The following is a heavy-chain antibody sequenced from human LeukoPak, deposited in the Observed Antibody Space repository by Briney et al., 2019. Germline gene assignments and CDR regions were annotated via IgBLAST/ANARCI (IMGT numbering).Heavy chain of an antibody. D-gene: IGHD4-17*01. Sequence: SETLSLTCTVSGGSISSGDYFWSWIRQPPGKGLEWIVYIYYSGSTYYNPSLKSRVTISVDTSKNQFSLKLSSVTAADTAVYYCARAGSSRDDYGQSDYWGQGTLVTVSS. CDR3: ARAGSSRDDYGQSDY. CDR2: IYYSGST. V-gene: IGHV4-30-4*01. J-gene: IGHJ4*02. CDR1: GGSISSGDYF.